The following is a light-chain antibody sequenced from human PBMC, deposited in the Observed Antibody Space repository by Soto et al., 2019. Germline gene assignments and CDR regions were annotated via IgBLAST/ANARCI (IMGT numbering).Light chain of an antibody. CDR3: QQSYSSPPT. CDR2: DAS. Sequence: DIQRTPSPASLSISVGARVTKNCRASQSISSWLAWYQQKPGKAPKLLIYDASSLESGVPSRFSGSRSGPDFTLTISSLQPEDFATYYCQQSYSSPPTFGQGTKVDIK. V-gene: IGKV1-5*01. J-gene: IGKJ1*01. CDR1: QSISSW.